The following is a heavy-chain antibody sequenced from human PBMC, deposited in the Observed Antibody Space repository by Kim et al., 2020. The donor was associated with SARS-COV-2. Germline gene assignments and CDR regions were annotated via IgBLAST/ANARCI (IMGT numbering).Heavy chain of an antibody. CDR3: ARDQRYNWNEGTYNWFDP. D-gene: IGHD1-1*01. J-gene: IGHJ5*02. Sequence: ASVKVSCKASGYTFTSYAMNWVRQAPGQGLEWMGWINTNTGNPTYAQGFTGRFFFSLDTSVTTAYLQISSLKAEDTAVYYCARDQRYNWNEGTYNWFDPWGQGTLVTVSS. CDR1: GYTFTSYA. CDR2: INTNTGNP. V-gene: IGHV7-4-1*02.